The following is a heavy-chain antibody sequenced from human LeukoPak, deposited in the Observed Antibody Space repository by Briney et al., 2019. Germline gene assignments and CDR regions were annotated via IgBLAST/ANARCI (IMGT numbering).Heavy chain of an antibody. J-gene: IGHJ3*02. D-gene: IGHD5-24*01. V-gene: IGHV3-7*01. CDR1: GFTFSSYW. CDR3: ARSRDAYNGHALDI. CDR2: IKQDGSEK. Sequence: PGGSLRLSCAASGFTFSSYWMSWVRQAPGKGLEWVANIKQDGSEKYYVDSVKGRFTISRDNAKNSLYLQMNSLRAEDTAVYYCARSRDAYNGHALDIWGQGTMVTVSS.